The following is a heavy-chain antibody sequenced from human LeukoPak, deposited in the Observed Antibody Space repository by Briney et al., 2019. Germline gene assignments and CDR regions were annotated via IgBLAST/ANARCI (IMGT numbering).Heavy chain of an antibody. V-gene: IGHV1-2*06. Sequence: ASVKVSCKASGYTFIAYHMHWVRQAPGQGLEWMGRIHPSSGATNYAQRFQGRVTLTRDTSINTAYMELSRLTSDDTAVYYCARDLPFEDWGQGALVTVSS. D-gene: IGHD2/OR15-2a*01. CDR3: ARDLPFED. J-gene: IGHJ4*02. CDR2: IHPSSGAT. CDR1: GYTFIAYH.